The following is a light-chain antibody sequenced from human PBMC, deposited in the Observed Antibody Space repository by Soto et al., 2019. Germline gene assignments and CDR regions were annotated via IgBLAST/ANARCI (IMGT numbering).Light chain of an antibody. CDR3: HQYNNWPTACPLT. Sequence: EIVMTQSPATLSVSAGERATLSCRASQSVSSNLAWYQQKPGQAPRLLIYGASTRATGIPSRFSGSGSGTEFSPTITSLQSEDFAVYFAHQYNNWPTACPLTFGGGTKVEIK. V-gene: IGKV3-15*01. CDR2: GAS. J-gene: IGKJ4*01. CDR1: QSVSSN.